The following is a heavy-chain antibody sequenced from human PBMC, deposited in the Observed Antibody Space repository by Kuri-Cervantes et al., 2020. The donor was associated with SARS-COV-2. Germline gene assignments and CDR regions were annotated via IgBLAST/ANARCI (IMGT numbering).Heavy chain of an antibody. Sequence: SQTLSLTCAVYGGSFSGYYWSWIRQPPGKGLEWIGEINHSGSTNYNPSLRSRATISVDTSKNQFSLKLSSVTAADTAVYYCARDLNGDYLVDYWGQGTLVTVSS. J-gene: IGHJ4*02. D-gene: IGHD4-17*01. CDR1: GGSFSGYY. CDR2: INHSGST. V-gene: IGHV4-34*01. CDR3: ARDLNGDYLVDY.